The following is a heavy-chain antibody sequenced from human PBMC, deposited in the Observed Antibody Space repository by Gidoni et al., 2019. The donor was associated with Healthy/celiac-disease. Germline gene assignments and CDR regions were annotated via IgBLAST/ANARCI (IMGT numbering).Heavy chain of an antibody. D-gene: IGHD6-19*01. CDR1: GFPFRSYG. Sequence: QVQLVESGGGVVTPGRSLRLSCAASGFPFRSYGMHWVRQAPGKGLAWVAVIWYDGSNKYYADSVKGRFTISRDNSKNTLYLQMNSLRAEDTAVYYCARDNGQWLVRGYFDYWGQGTLVTVSS. J-gene: IGHJ4*02. CDR2: IWYDGSNK. CDR3: ARDNGQWLVRGYFDY. V-gene: IGHV3-33*01.